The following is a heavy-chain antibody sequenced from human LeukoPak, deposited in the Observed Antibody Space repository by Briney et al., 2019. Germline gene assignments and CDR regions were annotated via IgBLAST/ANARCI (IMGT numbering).Heavy chain of an antibody. V-gene: IGHV3-21*01. CDR1: GFTFSSYS. CDR3: ARGGQQLWTYYFDY. Sequence: GGPLRLSCAASGFTFSSYSMNWVRQAPGKGLEWVSSISSSSSYIYYADSVKGRFTISRDNAKNSLYLQMNSLRAEDTAVYYCARGGQQLWTYYFDYWGQGTLVTVSS. D-gene: IGHD5-18*01. CDR2: ISSSSSYI. J-gene: IGHJ4*02.